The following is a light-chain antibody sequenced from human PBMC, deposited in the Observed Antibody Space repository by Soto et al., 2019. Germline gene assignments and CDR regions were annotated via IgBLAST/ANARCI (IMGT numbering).Light chain of an antibody. CDR2: QAT. V-gene: IGKV1-5*03. CDR1: QTISSW. CDR3: QQYNSYSEA. Sequence: DIQMTQSPSTLSGSVGDRVTITCRASQTISSWLAWYQQKPGKAPKLLIYQATTLKSRVPSRFSGSISGTEFTLTISSLQPDDFATYYCQQYNSYSEAFGQATKVEL. J-gene: IGKJ1*01.